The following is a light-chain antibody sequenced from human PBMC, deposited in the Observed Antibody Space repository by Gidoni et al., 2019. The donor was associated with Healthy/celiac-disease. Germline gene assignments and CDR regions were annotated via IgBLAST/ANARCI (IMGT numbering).Light chain of an antibody. Sequence: SYELTQPPSVSVSPGQAARITCSGDALPREYAYWDHQKSGQASVLVIYEDNRRPSGIPERFSGSSSGTTATFTISGAEVEDESDYYCYSTDNSGNPPFGGGTKLTVL. CDR1: ALPREY. V-gene: IGLV3-10*01. CDR3: YSTDNSGNPP. CDR2: EDN. J-gene: IGLJ3*02.